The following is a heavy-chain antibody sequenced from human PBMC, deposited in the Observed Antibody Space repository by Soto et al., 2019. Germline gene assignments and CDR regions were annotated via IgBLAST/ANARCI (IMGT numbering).Heavy chain of an antibody. Sequence: GGSLRLSCAASGFTFSSYGMHWVRQAPGKGLEWVAVISFDGSKKHYADSVKGRFTISRDNSRNTLYLQMNSLRAEDTALYYCTKAGDNWNSYYYFYGMDVWGQGTTVTVSS. CDR3: TKAGDNWNSYYYFYGMDV. D-gene: IGHD1-7*01. CDR2: ISFDGSKK. J-gene: IGHJ6*02. V-gene: IGHV3-30*18. CDR1: GFTFSSYG.